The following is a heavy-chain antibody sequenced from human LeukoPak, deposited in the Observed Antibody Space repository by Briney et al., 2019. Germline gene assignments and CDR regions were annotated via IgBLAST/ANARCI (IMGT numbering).Heavy chain of an antibody. V-gene: IGHV3-30-3*01. CDR1: GFTFSSYP. CDR3: TTDQTAGDFDY. CDR2: ISYDGSNK. Sequence: PGGSLRLSCAASGFTFSSYPMHWVRQAPGKGLEWVAIISYDGSNKYYADSVKGRFTISRDNSKNTLYLQMNSLKTEDTAVYYCTTDQTAGDFDYWGQGTLVTVSS. D-gene: IGHD2-21*02. J-gene: IGHJ4*02.